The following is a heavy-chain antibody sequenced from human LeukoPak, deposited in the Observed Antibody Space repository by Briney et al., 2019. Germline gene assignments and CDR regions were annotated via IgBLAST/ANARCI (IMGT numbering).Heavy chain of an antibody. D-gene: IGHD6-19*01. Sequence: ASVKVSCKASGYTFTSYDINWVRQATGQELEWMGWMNPNSGNTGYAQKFQGRVTMTRNTSISTAYMELSSLRSEDTAVYYCARGRWDSSGWDAFDIWGQGTMVTVSS. CDR3: ARGRWDSSGWDAFDI. CDR1: GYTFTSYD. CDR2: MNPNSGNT. V-gene: IGHV1-8*01. J-gene: IGHJ3*02.